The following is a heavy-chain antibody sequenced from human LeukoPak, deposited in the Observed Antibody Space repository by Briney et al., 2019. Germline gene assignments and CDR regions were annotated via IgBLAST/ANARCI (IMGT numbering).Heavy chain of an antibody. V-gene: IGHV4-39*01. CDR1: GGSISSSSYY. J-gene: IGHJ6*03. D-gene: IGHD2-15*01. CDR3: ARHLPRYCSGGSCPYYYYYYMDV. CDR2: IYYSGST. Sequence: PSETLSLTCTVSGGSISSSSYYWGWIRQPPGKGLEWIGSIYYSGSTYYNPSLKSRVTISVDTSKNQFSLKLSSVTAADTAVYYCARHLPRYCSGGSCPYYYYYYMDVWGKGTTVTVSS.